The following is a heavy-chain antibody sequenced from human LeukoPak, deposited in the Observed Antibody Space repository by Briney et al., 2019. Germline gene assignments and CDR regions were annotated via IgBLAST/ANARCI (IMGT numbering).Heavy chain of an antibody. CDR2: IIPIFGTA. CDR3: ARDLKAIFGEDV. D-gene: IGHD3-3*01. J-gene: IGHJ6*04. Sequence: SVKVSCKASGGTFSTYAISWVRQAPGQGLEWMGGIIPIFGTANYAQKFQGRVTITADESTSTAYMELSSLRSEDTAVYYCARDLKAIFGEDVWGKGTTVTVSS. V-gene: IGHV1-69*13. CDR1: GGTFSTYA.